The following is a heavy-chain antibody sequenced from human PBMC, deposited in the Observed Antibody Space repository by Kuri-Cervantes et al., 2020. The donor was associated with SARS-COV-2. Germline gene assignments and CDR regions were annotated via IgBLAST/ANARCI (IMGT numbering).Heavy chain of an antibody. D-gene: IGHD2-2*01. CDR2: INHSGST. CDR1: GGSFSGYY. Sequence: SQTLSLTCAVYGGSFSGYYWSWIRQPPGKGLEWIGEINHSGSTNYNPSLKSRVTISVDTSKNQFSLKLSSVTAADTAVYYCARGRCSSTSCYHHDAFDIWGQGTMVTVSS. V-gene: IGHV4-34*01. CDR3: ARGRCSSTSCYHHDAFDI. J-gene: IGHJ3*02.